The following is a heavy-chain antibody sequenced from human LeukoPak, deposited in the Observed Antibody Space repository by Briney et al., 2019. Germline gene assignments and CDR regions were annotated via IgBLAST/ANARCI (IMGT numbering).Heavy chain of an antibody. Sequence: PGGSLRLSCAASGFTFSSYAIHWVRQAPGKGREWVAVVSYDGGAKYYADSVKGRFTISRDNSKNTVYLQMDSLRPDDTAMYYCARAGGDSSWFYWGQGALVTVSS. D-gene: IGHD6-13*01. CDR3: ARAGGDSSWFY. V-gene: IGHV3-30*01. J-gene: IGHJ4*02. CDR2: VSYDGGAK. CDR1: GFTFSSYA.